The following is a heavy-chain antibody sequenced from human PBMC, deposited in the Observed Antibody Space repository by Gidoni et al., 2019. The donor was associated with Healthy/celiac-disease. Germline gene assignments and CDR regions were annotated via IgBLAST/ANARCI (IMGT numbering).Heavy chain of an antibody. J-gene: IGHJ4*02. CDR2: ISYDGSNK. CDR1: GFTFSSYG. V-gene: IGHV3-30*18. CDR3: AKENSY. Sequence: QVQLVESGGGVVQPGRSLSLSCAASGFTFSSYGMHWVRQAPGKGLEWVAVISYDGSNKDYADAVKGRFTISRDNSKNTLYLQMNSLRAEDTAVYYCAKENSYWGQGTLVTVSS. D-gene: IGHD1-7*01.